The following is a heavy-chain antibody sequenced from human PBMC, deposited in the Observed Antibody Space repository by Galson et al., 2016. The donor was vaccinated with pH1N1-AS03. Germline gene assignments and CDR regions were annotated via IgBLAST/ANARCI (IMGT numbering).Heavy chain of an antibody. CDR2: IYNGGST. CDR3: ARGNYGDYGGAD. D-gene: IGHD4-17*01. J-gene: IGHJ1*01. Sequence: SYYWNWIRQSPGKEMEWIGYIYNGGSTNYNPSLNNRVTISLDKSKNQIFLRLSSVTTSDTAVYYCARGNYGDYGGADWGQGTLVIVSS. V-gene: IGHV4-59*01. CDR1: SYY.